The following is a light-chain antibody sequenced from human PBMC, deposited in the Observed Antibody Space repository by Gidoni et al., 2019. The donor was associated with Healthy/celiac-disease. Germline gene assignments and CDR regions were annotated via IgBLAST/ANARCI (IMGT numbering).Light chain of an antibody. CDR1: SSDVGGYNY. V-gene: IGLV2-14*01. CDR2: EVS. J-gene: IGLJ2*01. Sequence: GQSITISCTGTSSDVGGYNYVSWYQQHPGKAPKLMIYEVSNRPSGVSNRFSGSKSGNTASLTISGLQAEDESDYYCSSYTSSSTVVFGGGTKLTVL. CDR3: SSYTSSSTVV.